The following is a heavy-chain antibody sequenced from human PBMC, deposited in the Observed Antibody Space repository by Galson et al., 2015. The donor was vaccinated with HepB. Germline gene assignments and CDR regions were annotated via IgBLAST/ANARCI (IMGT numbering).Heavy chain of an antibody. D-gene: IGHD2-2*01. CDR1: GYSFTSYW. J-gene: IGHJ6*03. CDR2: IYPGDSDT. V-gene: IGHV5-51*03. CDR3: ARRVVVVPAARHYYYYMDV. Sequence: SGAEVKKPGESLKISCKGSGYSFTSYWIGWVRQMPGKGLEWMGIIYPGDSDTRYSPSFQGQVTISADKSISTAYLQWSSLKASDTAMYYCARRVVVVPAARHYYYYMDVWGKGTTVTVSS.